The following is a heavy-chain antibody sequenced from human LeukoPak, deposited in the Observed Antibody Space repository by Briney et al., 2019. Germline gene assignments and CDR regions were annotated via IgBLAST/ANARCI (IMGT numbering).Heavy chain of an antibody. V-gene: IGHV4-59*01. Sequence: SETLSLTCTVSGGSISSYYWSWIRQPPGKGLEWIGYIYYSGSTNYNPSLKSRVTISVDTSKNQFSLKLSSVTAADTAVYYCARSRGYSYGFDYWGLGTLVTVSS. CDR3: ARSRGYSYGFDY. CDR2: IYYSGST. J-gene: IGHJ4*02. CDR1: GGSISSYY. D-gene: IGHD5-18*01.